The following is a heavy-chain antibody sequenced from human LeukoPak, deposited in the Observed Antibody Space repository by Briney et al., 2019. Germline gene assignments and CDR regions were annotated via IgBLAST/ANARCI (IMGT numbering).Heavy chain of an antibody. CDR3: ARGGSGSYSPFDY. D-gene: IGHD1-26*01. CDR2: IYSGGST. V-gene: IGHV3-66*01. J-gene: IGHJ4*02. CDR1: GFTVSSNY. Sequence: GSLRLSCAASGFTVSSNYMSWVRQAPGKGLEWVSVIYSGGSTYYADSVKGRFTISRDNSKNTLYLQMNSLRAEDTAVYYCARGGSGSYSPFDYWGQETLVTVSS.